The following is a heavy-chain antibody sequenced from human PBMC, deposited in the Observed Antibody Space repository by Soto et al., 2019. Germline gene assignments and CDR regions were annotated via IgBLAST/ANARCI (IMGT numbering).Heavy chain of an antibody. CDR2: IYYSGST. D-gene: IGHD3-9*01. CDR1: GGSISSGGYY. CDR3: ARDVAYYDILTGYGDQTYGMDV. J-gene: IGHJ6*02. Sequence: QVQLQESGPGLVKPSQTLSLTCTVSGGSISSGGYYWSWIRQHPGKGLEWIGYIYYSGSTYYNPSLKSRVTISVDTSKNQFSLKLSSVTAADTAVYYCARDVAYYDILTGYGDQTYGMDVWGQGTTVTVSS. V-gene: IGHV4-31*03.